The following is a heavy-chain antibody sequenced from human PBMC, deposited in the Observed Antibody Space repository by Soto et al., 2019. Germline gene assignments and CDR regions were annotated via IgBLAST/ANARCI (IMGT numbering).Heavy chain of an antibody. CDR1: GFTFSSYA. CDR2: ISDSGDSL. V-gene: IGHV3-23*01. J-gene: IGHJ6*02. D-gene: IGHD3-9*01. Sequence: GGSLRLSCTTSGFTFSSYAMSWVRQAPGKGLEWVSAISDSGDSLYYASSVRGRFTISRDNSKNTLYLQMNSLRAEDTAIYYCAQSQTSDDILTGNLPHKYYYHYGLDVWGQGTTVTVS. CDR3: AQSQTSDDILTGNLPHKYYYHYGLDV.